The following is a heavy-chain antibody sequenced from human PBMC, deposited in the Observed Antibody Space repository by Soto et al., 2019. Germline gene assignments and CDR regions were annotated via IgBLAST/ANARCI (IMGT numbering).Heavy chain of an antibody. CDR3: AHSYLDIVATAGLDYFDY. D-gene: IGHD5-12*01. J-gene: IGHJ4*02. CDR2: IYWDDDK. Sequence: SGPTLVKPTPTLTLTCTFSGFSLSTSGVGVGWIRQPPGKALEWLALIYWDDDKRYSPSLKSRLTITKDTSKNQVVLTMTNMDPVDTATYYCAHSYLDIVATAGLDYFDYWGQGTLVTFSS. CDR1: GFSLSTSGVG. V-gene: IGHV2-5*02.